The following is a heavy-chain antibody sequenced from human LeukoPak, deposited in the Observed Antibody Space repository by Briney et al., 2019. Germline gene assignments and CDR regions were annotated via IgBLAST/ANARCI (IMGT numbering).Heavy chain of an antibody. J-gene: IGHJ4*02. CDR1: GGSFSTYY. Sequence: PSETLSLTCAVYGGSFSTYYWSWIRQPPGKGLEWIGEINHSGTTNYNPSLKSRVTMSLDTSKNQFSLKLNSVTAADTAVYHCARFSRGVGAAPDYRGQGTLVTVSS. V-gene: IGHV4-34*01. D-gene: IGHD2-15*01. CDR3: ARFSRGVGAAPDY. CDR2: INHSGTT.